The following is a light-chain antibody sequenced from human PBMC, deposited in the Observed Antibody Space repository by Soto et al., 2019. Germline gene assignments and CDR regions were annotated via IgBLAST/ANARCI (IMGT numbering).Light chain of an antibody. CDR2: SNN. V-gene: IGLV1-44*01. J-gene: IGLJ1*01. CDR3: AAWDDSLNAYV. CDR1: SSNIGSNT. Sequence: VVTQPPSASGTPGQRVTISCSGGSSNIGSNTVNWYHQLPGTAPKVLIYSNNQRPSGVPDRFSGSKSGTSASLAISGLQSEDEADYYCAAWDDSLNAYVFGTGTKLTVL.